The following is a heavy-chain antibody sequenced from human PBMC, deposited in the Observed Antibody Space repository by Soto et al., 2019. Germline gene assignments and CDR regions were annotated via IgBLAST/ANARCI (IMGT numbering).Heavy chain of an antibody. V-gene: IGHV3-48*01. CDR1: GFTFSSYS. J-gene: IGHJ6*03. D-gene: IGHD3-3*01. CDR2: ISSSSSTI. CDR3: ARDASRITIFGVVIPLYYMDV. Sequence: GGSLRLSCAASGFTFSSYSMNWVRQAPGKGLEWVSYISSSSSTIYYADSVKGRFTNSRDNAKNPLYLQMNSLRAEDTAVYYCARDASRITIFGVVIPLYYMDVWGKGTTVTVSS.